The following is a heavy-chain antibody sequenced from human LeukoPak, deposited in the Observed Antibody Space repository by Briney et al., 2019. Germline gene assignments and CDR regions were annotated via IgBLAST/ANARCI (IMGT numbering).Heavy chain of an antibody. CDR1: GFTFGSYG. CDR2: ITPTGATT. J-gene: IGHJ4*02. V-gene: IGHV3-23*01. Sequence: QAGGSLRLSCAASGFTFGSYGMSWVRQAPGKGLGWVSFITPTGATTSYADSVKGRFTISRDNLRNTLYMQMNSLRDEDTALYYCTIMHGYYDGSGYWVQWGQGTLVTVSS. CDR3: TIMHGYYDGSGYWVQ. D-gene: IGHD3-22*01.